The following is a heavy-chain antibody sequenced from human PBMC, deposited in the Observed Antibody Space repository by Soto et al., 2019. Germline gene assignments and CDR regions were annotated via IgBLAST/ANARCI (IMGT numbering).Heavy chain of an antibody. Sequence: EVQLVESGGGLVQPGGSLRLSCAASGFTFSTYSMNWVRQAPGKGLEWFSYISSTSSSIYYADSVKGRFTISRDNAKNSLYLQMNRLRAEDTAVYYCARGRGTNSFEVDIWGQGTLVTVSS. CDR3: ARGRGTNSFEVDI. CDR1: GFTFSTYS. V-gene: IGHV3-48*01. CDR2: ISSTSSSI. J-gene: IGHJ3*02. D-gene: IGHD2-2*01.